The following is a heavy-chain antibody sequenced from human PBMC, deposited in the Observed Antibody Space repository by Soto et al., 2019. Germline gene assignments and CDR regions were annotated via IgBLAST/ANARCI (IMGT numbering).Heavy chain of an antibody. CDR2: ISYDGSNK. D-gene: IGHD6-13*01. CDR3: ARENLGLAAAGTESRYLYYFDY. V-gene: IGHV3-30-3*01. J-gene: IGHJ4*02. CDR1: GFTFSSYA. Sequence: GGSLRLSCAASGFTFSSYAMHWVRQAPGKGLEWVAVISYDGSNKYYADSVKGRFTISRDNSKNTLYLQMNSLRAEDTAVYYCARENLGLAAAGTESRYLYYFDYWGQGTLVTVSS.